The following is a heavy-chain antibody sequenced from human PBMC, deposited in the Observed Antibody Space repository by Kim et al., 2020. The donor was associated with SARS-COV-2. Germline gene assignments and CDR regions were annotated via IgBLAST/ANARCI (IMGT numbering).Heavy chain of an antibody. CDR1: GGSFSGYY. V-gene: IGHV4-34*01. CDR3: ARGRKRQYYYGSGSPSPFDY. CDR2: INHSGST. J-gene: IGHJ4*02. D-gene: IGHD3-10*01. Sequence: SETLSLTCAVYGGSFSGYYWSWIRQPPGKGLEWIGEINHSGSTNYNPSLKSRVTISVDTSKNQFSLKLSSVTAADTAVYYCARGRKRQYYYGSGSPSPFDYWGQGTLVTVSS.